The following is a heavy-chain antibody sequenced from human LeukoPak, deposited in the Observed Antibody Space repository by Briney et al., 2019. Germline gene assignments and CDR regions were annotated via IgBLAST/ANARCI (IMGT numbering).Heavy chain of an antibody. CDR2: VSKTGNT. CDR3: ARRGAPSQFYYFDS. Sequence: SETLSLTCSVSGGSLTTHYWAWIRQPPGKGLEWIGFVSKTGNTNYNPPLKSRLTIPYNTPKNTFSLRLTSLTAADTAVYFCARRGAPSQFYYFDSWGQGTPVTVAA. J-gene: IGHJ4*02. CDR1: GGSLTTHY. D-gene: IGHD1-26*01. V-gene: IGHV4-59*08.